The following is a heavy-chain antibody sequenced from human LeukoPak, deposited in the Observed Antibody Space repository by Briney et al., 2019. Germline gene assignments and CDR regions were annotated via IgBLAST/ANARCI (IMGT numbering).Heavy chain of an antibody. CDR3: AKDFSETTSWYGGIDY. J-gene: IGHJ4*02. V-gene: IGHV3-23*01. Sequence: PGGSLRLSCAASGFSFSTYAMTWVRQAPGKGLEWVSALSGSGANTYYADSVKGRFTISRDISKNTLYLQMNGLRAEDTATYYCAKDFSETTSWYGGIDYWGQGTLVTVSS. D-gene: IGHD3-10*01. CDR2: LSGSGANT. CDR1: GFSFSTYA.